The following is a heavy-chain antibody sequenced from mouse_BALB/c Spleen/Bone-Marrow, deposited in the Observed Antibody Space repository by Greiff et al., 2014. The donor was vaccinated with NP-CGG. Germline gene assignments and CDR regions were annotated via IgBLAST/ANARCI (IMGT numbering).Heavy chain of an antibody. CDR2: IDPANGNT. V-gene: IGHV14-3*02. CDR1: GFNIKDTY. CDR3: ARNGYYVYYYAMDY. J-gene: IGHJ4*01. Sequence: EVKVVESGAELVKPGASVKLSCTASGFNIKDTYMHWVKQRPEQGLEWIGRIDPANGNTKYDPKFQGKATITADTSSNTAYLQLSSLTSEDTAVYYCARNGYYVYYYAMDYWGQGTSVTVSS. D-gene: IGHD2-3*01.